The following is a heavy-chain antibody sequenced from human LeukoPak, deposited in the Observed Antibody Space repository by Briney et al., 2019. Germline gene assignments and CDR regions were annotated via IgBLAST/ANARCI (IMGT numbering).Heavy chain of an antibody. D-gene: IGHD2-8*01. Sequence: SETLSLTCTVSGGSISSSSYYWGWIRQPPGKGLEWIGSIYYSGSTYYNPSLKSRVTISVDTSKNQFSLKLRSVTAADTAVYYCARRLTEYCTKGVCYWFDYWGRGTLVAVS. CDR3: ARRLTEYCTKGVCYWFDY. V-gene: IGHV4-39*01. CDR1: GGSISSSSYY. CDR2: IYYSGST. J-gene: IGHJ4*02.